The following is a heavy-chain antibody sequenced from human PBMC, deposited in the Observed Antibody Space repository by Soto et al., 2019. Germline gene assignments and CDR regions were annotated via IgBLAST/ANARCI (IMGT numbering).Heavy chain of an antibody. CDR3: ARHASRGYSYGNYYYYYGMDV. V-gene: IGHV5-51*01. Sequence: PGESLKISCKGSGYSSTSYWIGWVRQMPGKGLEWMGIIYPGDSDTRYSPSFQGQVTISADKSISTAYLQWSSLKASDTAMYYCARHASRGYSYGNYYYYYGMDVWGQGTTVTVSS. CDR2: IYPGDSDT. D-gene: IGHD5-18*01. J-gene: IGHJ6*02. CDR1: GYSSTSYW.